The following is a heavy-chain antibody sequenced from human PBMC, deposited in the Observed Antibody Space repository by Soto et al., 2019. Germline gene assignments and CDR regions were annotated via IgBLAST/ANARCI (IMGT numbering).Heavy chain of an antibody. J-gene: IGHJ6*02. V-gene: IGHV1-69*13. CDR3: ARDQTGRDIYSYYYYGMDV. Sequence: SVKVSCKASGYTFTGYYMHWVRQAPGQGLEWMGGIIPIFGTANYAQKFQGRVTITADESTSTAYMELSSLRSEDTAVYYCARDQTGRDIYSYYYYGMDVWGQGTTVTVSS. D-gene: IGHD2-15*01. CDR1: GYTFTGYY. CDR2: IIPIFGTA.